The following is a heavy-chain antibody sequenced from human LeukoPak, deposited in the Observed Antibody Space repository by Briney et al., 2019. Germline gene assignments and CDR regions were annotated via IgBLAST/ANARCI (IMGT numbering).Heavy chain of an antibody. J-gene: IGHJ3*02. CDR1: GFTFSSFI. CDR3: ARALTYYYDSSAYSPDAFNI. D-gene: IGHD3-22*01. CDR2: ISGSSSYI. V-gene: IGHV3-21*01. Sequence: GGSLRLSCAASGFTFSSFIMNWVRQAPGKGLEWVSSISGSSSYIYYADSVKGRFTISRDNAKNSLYLQMNSLRAEDTAVYYCARALTYYYDSSAYSPDAFNIWGQGTMVTVSS.